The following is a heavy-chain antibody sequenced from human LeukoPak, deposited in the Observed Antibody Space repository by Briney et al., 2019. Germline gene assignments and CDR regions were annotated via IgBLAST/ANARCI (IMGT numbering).Heavy chain of an antibody. CDR1: GFTFSSYD. J-gene: IGHJ4*02. D-gene: IGHD3-22*01. V-gene: IGHV3-13*01. CDR2: IGTAGDT. CDR3: ARAPPDTDSSGYLLDY. Sequence: GGSLRLSCAASGFTFSSYDMHWVRQATGKGLEWVSAIGTAGDTYYPGSVKGRFTISRENAKNSLYLQMNSLRAGDTAVYYCARAPPDTDSSGYLLDYWGQGTLVTVSS.